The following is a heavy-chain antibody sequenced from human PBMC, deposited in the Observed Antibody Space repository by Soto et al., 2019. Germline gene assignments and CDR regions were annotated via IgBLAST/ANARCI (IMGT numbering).Heavy chain of an antibody. D-gene: IGHD3-22*01. Sequence: GASVKVSCKASGYTFTSYAMHWVRQAPGQRLEWMGWINAGNGNTKYSQKFQGRVTITRDTSASTAYMELSSLRSEDTAVYYCAREDYYDSSGYFSSNWFDPWGQGTLVTVSS. CDR2: INAGNGNT. CDR3: AREDYYDSSGYFSSNWFDP. J-gene: IGHJ5*02. CDR1: GYTFTSYA. V-gene: IGHV1-3*01.